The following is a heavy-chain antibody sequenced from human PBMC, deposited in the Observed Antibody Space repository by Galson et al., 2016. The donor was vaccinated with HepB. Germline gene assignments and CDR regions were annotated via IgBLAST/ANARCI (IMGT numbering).Heavy chain of an antibody. CDR3: AKPYCTNGVCNTGWYFDY. Sequence: SLRLSCAASGFSFRDYTMHWVRQAPGKGLEWVSLIQKDGTTTYSADSVKGRFTISRDNSKYSLYLQMNSLRTEDTALYYCAKPYCTNGVCNTGWYFDYWGQGTLVTVSS. J-gene: IGHJ4*02. CDR2: IQKDGTTT. CDR1: GFSFRDYT. D-gene: IGHD2-8*01. V-gene: IGHV3-43*01.